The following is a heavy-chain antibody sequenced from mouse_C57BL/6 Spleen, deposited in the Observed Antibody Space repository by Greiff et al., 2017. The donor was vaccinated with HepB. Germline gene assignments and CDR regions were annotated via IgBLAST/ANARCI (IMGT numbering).Heavy chain of an antibody. D-gene: IGHD1-1*02. Sequence: EVMLVESGGGLVKPGGSLKLSCAASGFTFSSYAMSWVRQTPEKRLEWVATISDGGSYTYYPDNVKGRFTISRDNAKNNLYLQMSHLKSEDTAMYYCAREEIGVATNAMDYWGQGTSVTVSS. CDR1: GFTFSSYA. CDR2: ISDGGSYT. V-gene: IGHV5-4*01. J-gene: IGHJ4*01. CDR3: AREEIGVATNAMDY.